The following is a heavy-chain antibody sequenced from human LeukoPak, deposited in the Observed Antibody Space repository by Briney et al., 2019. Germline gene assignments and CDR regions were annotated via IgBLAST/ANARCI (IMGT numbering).Heavy chain of an antibody. CDR1: GFTFSSYA. Sequence: PGGSLRLSCAASGFTFSSYAMSWVRQAPGKGLEWVSAISGSGGSTYYADSVKGRFTISRDNSKNTPYLQMNSLRAEDTAVYYCAKDPRRWELGDYWGQGTLVTVSS. V-gene: IGHV3-23*01. CDR2: ISGSGGST. D-gene: IGHD1-26*01. J-gene: IGHJ4*02. CDR3: AKDPRRWELGDY.